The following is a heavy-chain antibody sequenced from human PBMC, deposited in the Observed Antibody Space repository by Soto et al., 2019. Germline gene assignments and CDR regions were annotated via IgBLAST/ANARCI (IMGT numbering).Heavy chain of an antibody. CDR2: IKQDGSEK. V-gene: IGHV3-7*01. D-gene: IGHD4-4*01. Sequence: PGGSLRLSCAASGFTFSSYWMSWVRQAPGKGLEWVANIKQDGSEKYYVDSVKGRFTISRDNAKNSLYLQMNSLRAEDTAVYYCARDPTVTTGDYYYGMDVWGQGTTVTVSS. CDR3: ARDPTVTTGDYYYGMDV. J-gene: IGHJ6*02. CDR1: GFTFSSYW.